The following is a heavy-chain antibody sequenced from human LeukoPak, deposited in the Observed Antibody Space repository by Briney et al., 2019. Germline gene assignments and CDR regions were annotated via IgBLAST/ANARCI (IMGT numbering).Heavy chain of an antibody. CDR2: SRAGGGNT. CDR3: ARGIAVMVL. CDR1: GFSFSSDY. D-gene: IGHD6-19*01. Sequence: GGSLRLSCAASGFSFSSDYMSWFRQAPAKGLEWVSGSRAGGGNTYYAESVKGRFTISKDNAKNPLFLQMNSLRAEDTALYYCARGIAVMVLWGQGTLVSVSS. V-gene: IGHV3-23*01. J-gene: IGHJ4*02.